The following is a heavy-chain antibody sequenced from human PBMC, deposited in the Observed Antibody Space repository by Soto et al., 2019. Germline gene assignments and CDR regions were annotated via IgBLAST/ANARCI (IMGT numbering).Heavy chain of an antibody. D-gene: IGHD3-3*01. CDR2: ISSVGGST. Sequence: EVHLLESGGGLVLPGVSLRLSCAGSGFTFSSYAMSWVRQAPGKGLEWVSAISSVGGSTYYADSVKGRFIISRDNSENTVYLQVNSLRAEDTAIYYCTQYREFTYYDLWSGYYAFDSWGQGTLVTVSS. J-gene: IGHJ4*02. CDR3: TQYREFTYYDLWSGYYAFDS. V-gene: IGHV3-23*01. CDR1: GFTFSSYA.